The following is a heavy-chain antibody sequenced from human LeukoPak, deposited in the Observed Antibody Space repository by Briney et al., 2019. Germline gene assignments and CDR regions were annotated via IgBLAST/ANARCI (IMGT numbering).Heavy chain of an antibody. V-gene: IGHV4-39*01. D-gene: IGHD6-19*01. Sequence: SETLSLTCTVSGGSISSSSYYWGWIRQPPGKELEWIGSIYYSGSTYYNPSLKSRVTISVDTSKNQFSLKLSSVTAADTAVYYCARRSGSGWSRAEYFQHWGQGTLVTVSS. CDR3: ARRSGSGWSRAEYFQH. CDR1: GGSISSSSYY. CDR2: IYYSGST. J-gene: IGHJ1*01.